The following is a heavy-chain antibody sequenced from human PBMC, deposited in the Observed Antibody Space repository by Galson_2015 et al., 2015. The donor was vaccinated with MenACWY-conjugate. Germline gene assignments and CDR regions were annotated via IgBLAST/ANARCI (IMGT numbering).Heavy chain of an antibody. V-gene: IGHV3-74*01. J-gene: IGHJ2*01. D-gene: IGHD3-10*01. Sequence: SLRLSCAASGFNFNIYWMHWVRQAPGKGLVWVSHINSDVVSTSYADSVKGRFSISRDNAKSTLYLQMNNLRAEDTAVYYCAKDHGSGTPWYFDLWGRGTLVTVSS. CDR2: INSDVVST. CDR1: GFNFNIYW. CDR3: AKDHGSGTPWYFDL.